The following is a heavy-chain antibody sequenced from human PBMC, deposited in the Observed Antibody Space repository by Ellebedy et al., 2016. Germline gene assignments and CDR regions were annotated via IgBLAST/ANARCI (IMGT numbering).Heavy chain of an antibody. CDR3: ARLAGGAATRVYNWFDP. V-gene: IGHV5-51*01. J-gene: IGHJ5*02. CDR1: GYSFSSYW. CDR2: IYPGDSDT. Sequence: GESLKISCKGSGYSFSSYWIDWVRQMPGKGLEWMGIIYPGDSDTRYSPSFQGQVTISADKSISTAYLQWSSLKASDTAMYYCARLAGGAATRVYNWFDPWGQGTLVTVSS. D-gene: IGHD2-15*01.